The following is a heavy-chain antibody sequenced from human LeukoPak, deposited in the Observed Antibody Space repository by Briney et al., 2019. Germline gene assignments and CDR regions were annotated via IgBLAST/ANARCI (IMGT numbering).Heavy chain of an antibody. CDR3: ARAASSSWPYYYYYYMDV. CDR2: ISSNGGST. J-gene: IGHJ6*03. V-gene: IGHV3-64*01. D-gene: IGHD6-6*01. Sequence: GGSLRLSCAASGFTFSSYAMHWVRQAPGKGLEYVSAISSNGGSTYYANSVKGRFTISRDNSKNTLYLQMGSLRAEDMAVYYCARAASSSWPYYYYYYMDVWGKGTAVTVSS. CDR1: GFTFSSYA.